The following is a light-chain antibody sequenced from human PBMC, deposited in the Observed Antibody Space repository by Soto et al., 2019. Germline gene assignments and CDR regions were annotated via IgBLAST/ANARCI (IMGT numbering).Light chain of an antibody. Sequence: EIVLTQSPGTLSLSPGERATLSCRGSQSVSSSYLAWYQQKPGQAPRLLTYGASSRATGIPDRFSGSGSGTDFTLTISRLEPEDFAVYYCQQYGSSPLTFGGGTKVEIK. V-gene: IGKV3-20*01. CDR1: QSVSSSY. CDR2: GAS. CDR3: QQYGSSPLT. J-gene: IGKJ4*01.